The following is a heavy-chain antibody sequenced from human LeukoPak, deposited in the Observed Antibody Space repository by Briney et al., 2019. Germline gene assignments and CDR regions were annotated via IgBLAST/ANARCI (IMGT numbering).Heavy chain of an antibody. Sequence: GGSLRLSCAASGFSFSTYAMNWVRQAPGKGLEWVATISVSGDSTFYADSVQGRFTISRDTSKNSLSLHMNSLGAEDTAVYFCARRGGRNGWGDFDYWGQGTLVTVSS. D-gene: IGHD3-10*01. CDR3: ARRGGRNGWGDFDY. CDR1: GFSFSTYA. V-gene: IGHV3-23*01. CDR2: ISVSGDST. J-gene: IGHJ4*02.